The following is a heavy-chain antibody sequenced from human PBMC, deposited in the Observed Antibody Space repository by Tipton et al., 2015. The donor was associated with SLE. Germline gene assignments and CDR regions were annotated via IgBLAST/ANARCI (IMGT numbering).Heavy chain of an antibody. CDR2: IYHNGIT. Sequence: TLSLTCTVSGYSISSGYYWGWVRQSPGKGLECIGSIYHNGITYYNPSLKSRVSISVDTSKNQFSLRLSSVTAADTAVYYCARVVVVIATPRAYNDRWGQGTVVTVSS. CDR1: GYSISSGYY. J-gene: IGHJ3*01. D-gene: IGHD2-21*01. CDR3: ARVVVVIATPRAYNDR. V-gene: IGHV4-38-2*02.